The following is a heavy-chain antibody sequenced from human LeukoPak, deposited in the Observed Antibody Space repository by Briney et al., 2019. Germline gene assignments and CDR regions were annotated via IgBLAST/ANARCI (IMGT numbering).Heavy chain of an antibody. V-gene: IGHV1-69*05. Sequence: ASVKVSCKASGYTFSSYAINWVRQAPGQGLEWMGRIIPNIGTANYAQKFQGRVTITTDESTSTAYMELSSLRSEDTAVYYCARAGRRSDCYEISGYYWDYWGQGTLVTVSS. CDR1: GYTFSSYA. CDR2: IIPNIGTA. D-gene: IGHD3-22*01. CDR3: ARAGRRSDCYEISGYYWDY. J-gene: IGHJ4*02.